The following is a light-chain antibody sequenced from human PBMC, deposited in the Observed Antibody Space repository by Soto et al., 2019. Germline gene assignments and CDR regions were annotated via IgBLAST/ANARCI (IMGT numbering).Light chain of an antibody. V-gene: IGKV1-39*01. CDR2: AAS. J-gene: IGKJ5*01. CDR3: QQSDSIPIT. Sequence: DIQMTQSPSSLSASVGDRVTITCRASQSISNYLNWYQQKPGKAPKLLIYAASSLQSGVPSRFSGSGSGTDFTLAISSLQPEDFATYYCQQSDSIPITCGQGTRREIK. CDR1: QSISNY.